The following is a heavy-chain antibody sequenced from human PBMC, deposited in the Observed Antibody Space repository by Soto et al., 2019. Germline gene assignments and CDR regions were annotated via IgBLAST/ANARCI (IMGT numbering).Heavy chain of an antibody. J-gene: IGHJ4*02. CDR1: GYTFTSYG. CDR2: ISAYNGNT. V-gene: IGHV1-18*01. CDR3: ARDRRQYGSGSYYSFPNFDY. D-gene: IGHD3-10*01. Sequence: ASVKVSCKASGYTFTSYGISWVRQAPGQGLEGMGWISAYNGNTNYAQKLQGRVTMTTDTSTSTAYMELRSLRSDDTAVYYCARDRRQYGSGSYYSFPNFDYWGQGTLVTVSS.